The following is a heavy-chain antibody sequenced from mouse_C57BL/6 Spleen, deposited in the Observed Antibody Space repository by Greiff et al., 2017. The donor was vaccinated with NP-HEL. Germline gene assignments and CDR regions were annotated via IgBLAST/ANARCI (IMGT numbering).Heavy chain of an antibody. D-gene: IGHD2-12*01. CDR1: GYAFSSYW. CDR2: IYPGDGDT. Sequence: VQLQQSGAELVKPGASVKISCKASGYAFSSYWMHWVKQRPGKGLEWIGQIYPGDGDTNYNGKFKGKATLNADKSSSTAYMQLSSRTSEDSAVYCCASYAYAMDDWGQGTSVTVAS. CDR3: ASYAYAMDD. V-gene: IGHV1-80*01. J-gene: IGHJ4*01.